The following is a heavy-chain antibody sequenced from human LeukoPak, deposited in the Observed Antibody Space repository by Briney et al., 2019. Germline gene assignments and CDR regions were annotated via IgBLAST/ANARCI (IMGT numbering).Heavy chain of an antibody. Sequence: SQTLSLTCTVSGGSISSGDYYWSWMRQPPGKGLEWIGYIYYSGSTYYNPSLKSRVTISVDTSKNQFSLKLSSVTAADTAVYYCARGGLNYDFWSGYYSAFDIWGQGTMVTVSS. D-gene: IGHD3-3*01. CDR1: GGSISSGDYY. V-gene: IGHV4-30-4*08. CDR2: IYYSGST. CDR3: ARGGLNYDFWSGYYSAFDI. J-gene: IGHJ3*02.